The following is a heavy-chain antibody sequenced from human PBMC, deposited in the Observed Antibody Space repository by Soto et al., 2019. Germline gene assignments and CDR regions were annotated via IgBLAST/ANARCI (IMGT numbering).Heavy chain of an antibody. D-gene: IGHD3-22*01. Sequence: QVQLVESGGGVVQPGRSLRLSCAASGFTFSSYAMHWVRQAPGKGLEWVAVISYDGSNKYYADSVKGRFTISRDNSKNTLYLQMNSLRAEDTAVYYGARDPHYYDSSGPPGGGDAFDIWGQGTMVTVSS. CDR1: GFTFSSYA. CDR2: ISYDGSNK. CDR3: ARDPHYYDSSGPPGGGDAFDI. J-gene: IGHJ3*02. V-gene: IGHV3-30-3*01.